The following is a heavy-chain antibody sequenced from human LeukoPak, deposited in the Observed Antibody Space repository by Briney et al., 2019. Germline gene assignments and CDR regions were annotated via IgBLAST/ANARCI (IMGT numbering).Heavy chain of an antibody. D-gene: IGHD3-3*01. J-gene: IGHJ4*02. CDR2: IYHSGST. V-gene: IGHV4-38-2*01. CDR1: GYSISSGYY. Sequence: PSETLSLTCAVSGYSISSGYYWGWIQQPPGKGLEWIGSIYHSGSTYYNPSLKSRVTISVDTSKSQFSLKLSSVTAADTAVYYCARHKDYDFWSGIDYWGQGTLVTVSS. CDR3: ARHKDYDFWSGIDY.